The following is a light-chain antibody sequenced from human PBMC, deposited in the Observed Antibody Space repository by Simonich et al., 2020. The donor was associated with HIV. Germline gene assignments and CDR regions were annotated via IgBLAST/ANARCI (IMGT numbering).Light chain of an antibody. J-gene: IGLJ1*01. CDR2: EGS. CDR3: CSYAGSSTPYV. V-gene: IGLV2-23*01. Sequence: QSALTQPASVSGSPGQSITISCTGTSIDVGIYNLVSWYQHHPGKAPKLMIYEGSKRPSGVSNRFSGSKSGNTASLTISGLQAEDEADYYCCSYAGSSTPYVFGTGTKVTVL. CDR1: SIDVGIYNL.